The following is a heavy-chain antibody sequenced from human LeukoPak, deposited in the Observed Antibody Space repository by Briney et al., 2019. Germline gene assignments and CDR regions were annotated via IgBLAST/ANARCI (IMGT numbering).Heavy chain of an antibody. Sequence: GGSLRLSCAASGFTFSSYAMNWVRQAPGKGLEWVSAISGSGGSTYYADSVKGRFTISRDNSKNTLYLQMNSLRAEDTAVYYCAKDRGDSSGPTGYWGQGTMVTVSS. V-gene: IGHV3-23*01. D-gene: IGHD3-22*01. CDR3: AKDRGDSSGPTGY. J-gene: IGHJ4*02. CDR1: GFTFSSYA. CDR2: ISGSGGST.